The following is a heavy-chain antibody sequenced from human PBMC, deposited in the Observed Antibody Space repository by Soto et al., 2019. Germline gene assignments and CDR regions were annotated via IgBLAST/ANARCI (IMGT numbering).Heavy chain of an antibody. D-gene: IGHD6-13*01. Sequence: ASVKVSCKASGYTFTSYAMHWVRQAPGQRLEWMGWINAGNGNTKYSQKFQGRVTITRDTSASTAYMELSSLRSEDTAVYYCARDGGYSSSWYREYYFDYWGQGTLVTVSS. CDR2: INAGNGNT. J-gene: IGHJ4*02. V-gene: IGHV1-3*01. CDR1: GYTFTSYA. CDR3: ARDGGYSSSWYREYYFDY.